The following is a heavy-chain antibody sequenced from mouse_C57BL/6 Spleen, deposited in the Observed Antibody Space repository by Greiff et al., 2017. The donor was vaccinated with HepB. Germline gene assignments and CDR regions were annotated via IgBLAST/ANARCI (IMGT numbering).Heavy chain of an antibody. Sequence: VQLQQSGPELVKPGASVKISCKASGYSFTGYYMNWVKQSPEKSLEWIGEINPSTGGTTYNQKFKAKATLTVDKSSSTAYMQLKSLTSEDSAVYYCAIYYGSSYGYFDVWGTGTTVTVSS. V-gene: IGHV1-42*01. D-gene: IGHD1-1*01. CDR1: GYSFTGYY. CDR3: AIYYGSSYGYFDV. J-gene: IGHJ1*03. CDR2: INPSTGGT.